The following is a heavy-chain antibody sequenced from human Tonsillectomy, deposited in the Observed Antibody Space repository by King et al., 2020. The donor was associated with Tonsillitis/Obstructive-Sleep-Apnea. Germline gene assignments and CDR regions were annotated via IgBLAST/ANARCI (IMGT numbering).Heavy chain of an antibody. Sequence: FTLKESGPVLVKPTETLTLTCTVSGFSLSNARLGVSWIRQPPGKALEWLAHILSNDEKSYNKCLKSRLAISKDTPKSQVVLMMTNMDPVDTATYYCARLPHYCSGGSCYFWFDYWGQGALVTVSS. CDR1: GFSLSNARLG. V-gene: IGHV2-26*01. CDR3: ARLPHYCSGGSCYFWFDY. CDR2: ILSNDEK. D-gene: IGHD2-15*01. J-gene: IGHJ4*02.